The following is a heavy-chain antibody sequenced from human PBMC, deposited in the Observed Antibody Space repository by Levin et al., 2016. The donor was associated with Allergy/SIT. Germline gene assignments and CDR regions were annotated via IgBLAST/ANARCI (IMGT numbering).Heavy chain of an antibody. D-gene: IGHD3-10*01. V-gene: IGHV3-53*03. Sequence: WIRQPPGKGLEWVSVIYSGGSTYYADSVKGRFTISRDNSKNTLYLQMNSLRAEDTAVYYCARATMVRGNDYFDYWGQGTLVTVSS. J-gene: IGHJ4*02. CDR2: IYSGGST. CDR3: ARATMVRGNDYFDY.